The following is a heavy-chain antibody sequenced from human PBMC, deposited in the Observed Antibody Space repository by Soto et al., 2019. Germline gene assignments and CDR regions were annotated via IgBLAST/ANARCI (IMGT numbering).Heavy chain of an antibody. V-gene: IGHV4-59*01. CDR2: IFYSGST. CDR3: ASMIGDPVLSFDS. D-gene: IGHD3-10*02. J-gene: IGHJ5*01. Sequence: QVQLQESGPGLVKPSETLSLTCTVSGGSISSYYWSWIRQPPGKGLEWIGFIFYSGSTSYNPSLKSRVTIPIDTSESQFSLKLNSVPAADTAVYYCASMIGDPVLSFDSWGQGTLVAVSS. CDR1: GGSISSYY.